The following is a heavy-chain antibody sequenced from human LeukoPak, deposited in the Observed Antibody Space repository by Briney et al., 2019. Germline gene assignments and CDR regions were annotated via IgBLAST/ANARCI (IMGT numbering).Heavy chain of an antibody. CDR1: GFTFSSYS. CDR3: AKEIRGYYDSSGYSS. CDR2: ISSSSNTI. D-gene: IGHD3-22*01. Sequence: GGSLRLSCAASGFTFSSYSMNWVRQAPGKGLEWISYISSSSNTIKYADFVKGRFTISRDNAKNSLYLQMNSLRAEDTAVYYCAKEIRGYYDSSGYSSWGQGTLVTVSS. J-gene: IGHJ5*02. V-gene: IGHV3-48*01.